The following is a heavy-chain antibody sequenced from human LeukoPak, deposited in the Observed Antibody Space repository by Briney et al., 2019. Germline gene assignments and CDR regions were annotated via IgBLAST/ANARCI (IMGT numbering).Heavy chain of an antibody. D-gene: IGHD6-13*01. Sequence: GRSLRLSCAASGFTFSSYGMHWVRQAPGKGLEWVAVIWYDGSNKYYADSVKGRFTISRDNSKNTLYLQMNSLRAEDTAVYYCARAWYSSSWYYFDYWGQGTLVTVSS. CDR3: ARAWYSSSWYYFDY. J-gene: IGHJ4*02. V-gene: IGHV3-33*01. CDR2: IWYDGSNK. CDR1: GFTFSSYG.